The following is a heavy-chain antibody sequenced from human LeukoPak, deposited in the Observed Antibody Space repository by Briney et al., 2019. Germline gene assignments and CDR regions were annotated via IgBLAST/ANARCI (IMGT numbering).Heavy chain of an antibody. D-gene: IGHD3-9*01. CDR1: GYTFTSYG. CDR2: ISAYNGNT. J-gene: IGHJ4*02. Sequence: GASVKVSCKASGYTFTSYGISWVRQAPGQGLEWMRWISAYNGNTNYAQKLQGRVTMTTDTSTSTAYMELRSLRSDDTAVYYCARDPTRGLAYYDILTGYQYWGQGTLVTVSS. V-gene: IGHV1-18*01. CDR3: ARDPTRGLAYYDILTGYQY.